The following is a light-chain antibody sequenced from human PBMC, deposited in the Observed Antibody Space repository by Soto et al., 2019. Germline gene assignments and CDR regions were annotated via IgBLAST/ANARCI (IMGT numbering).Light chain of an antibody. V-gene: IGKV3-11*01. J-gene: IGKJ5*01. Sequence: EIVMTQSPATLSLSPGERSTLSWRASQSVSNYLAWYQQKPGQAPRLLIYDASNRATGIPARFSGSGSGTDFTLTISSLEPEDFAVYFCQQRSHWPPITFGQGTRLEIK. CDR3: QQRSHWPPIT. CDR2: DAS. CDR1: QSVSNY.